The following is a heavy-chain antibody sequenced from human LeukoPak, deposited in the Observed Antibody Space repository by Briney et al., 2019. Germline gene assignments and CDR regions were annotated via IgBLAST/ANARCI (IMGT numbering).Heavy chain of an antibody. Sequence: PGGSLRLSCAASGFTFSNYWMSWVRQAPGTGLEWVANIKQDGSEKYYVDSVKGRFTISRDTAKNSLYLQMNSLRAEDTAVYYCARDPGRDHVWGSYRAFDYWGQGTLVTVSS. V-gene: IGHV3-7*01. CDR3: ARDPGRDHVWGSYRAFDY. D-gene: IGHD3-16*02. CDR2: IKQDGSEK. J-gene: IGHJ4*02. CDR1: GFTFSNYW.